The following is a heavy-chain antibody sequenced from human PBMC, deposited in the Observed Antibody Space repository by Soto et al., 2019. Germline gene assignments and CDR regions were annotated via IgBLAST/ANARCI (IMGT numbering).Heavy chain of an antibody. V-gene: IGHV4-31*03. J-gene: IGHJ6*02. CDR1: GGSISSGGYY. Sequence: QVQLQESGPGLVKPSQTLSLTCTVSGGSISSGGYYWGWIPQHPGKGLGWIGYIYYSGSTYYNPSLKSRVTISVDTSKNQFSLKLSSVTAADTAVYYCAASCVGCGGFNYYGMDVWGQGTTVTVSS. CDR2: IYYSGST. D-gene: IGHD2-21*01. CDR3: AASCVGCGGFNYYGMDV.